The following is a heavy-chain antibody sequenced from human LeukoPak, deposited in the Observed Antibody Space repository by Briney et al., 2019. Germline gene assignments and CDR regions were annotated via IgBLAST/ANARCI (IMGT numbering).Heavy chain of an antibody. CDR3: ARDGVAAGLYFDY. D-gene: IGHD6-13*01. J-gene: IGHJ4*02. CDR2: IKEDGGEK. CDR1: GFTFSTYW. V-gene: IGHV3-7*01. Sequence: GGSLRLSCAASGFTFSTYWMSWVRQAPGKGLEWVANIKEDGGEKNYVDSVKGRFTISRDNAKNSLYLQMNSLRAEDTAVYSCARDGVAAGLYFDYWGQGTLVTVSS.